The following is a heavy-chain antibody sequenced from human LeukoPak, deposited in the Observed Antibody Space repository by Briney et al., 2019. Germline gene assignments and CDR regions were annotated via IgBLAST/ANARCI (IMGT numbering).Heavy chain of an antibody. CDR2: ISSSSSYI. V-gene: IGHV3-21*01. CDR3: ARALGDYGAHYFDY. Sequence: GGSLRLSCAASGFTFSSYSMNWVRQAPGKGLEWVSSISSSSSYIYYADSVKGRFTISRDNAKNSLYLQMNSLRAVDTAVYYCARALGDYGAHYFDYWGQGTLVTVSS. J-gene: IGHJ4*02. D-gene: IGHD4-17*01. CDR1: GFTFSSYS.